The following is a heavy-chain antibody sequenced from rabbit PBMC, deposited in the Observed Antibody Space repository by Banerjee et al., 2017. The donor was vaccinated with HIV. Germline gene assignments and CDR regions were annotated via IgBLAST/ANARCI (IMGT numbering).Heavy chain of an antibody. Sequence: QEQLVESGGGLVQPEGSLTLTCKASGSDISSNAMCWVRQAPGKGLELIACIYSSNGDKWYASWVNGRFTISRSTSLNTVDLKMTSLTAADTATYFCARDLAGVTGWNFNLWGQGTLVTVS. V-gene: IGHV1S47*01. CDR1: GSDISSNA. CDR3: ARDLAGVTGWNFNL. D-gene: IGHD4-1*01. J-gene: IGHJ4*01. CDR2: IYSSNGDK.